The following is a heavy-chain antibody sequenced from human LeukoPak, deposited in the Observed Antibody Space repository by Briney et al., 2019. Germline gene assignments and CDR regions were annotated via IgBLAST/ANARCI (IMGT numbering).Heavy chain of an antibody. CDR3: ARDRGGTTTPDY. CDR2: MNPNSGNT. CDR1: GYTFTSYD. J-gene: IGHJ4*02. Sequence: ASVKVSCKASGYTFTSYDINWVRQATGQGLEWMGWMNPNSGNTGYAQKFQGRVTITADKSTSTAYMELSSLRSEDTAVYYCARDRGGTTTPDYWGQGTLVTVSS. D-gene: IGHD1-1*01. V-gene: IGHV1-8*01.